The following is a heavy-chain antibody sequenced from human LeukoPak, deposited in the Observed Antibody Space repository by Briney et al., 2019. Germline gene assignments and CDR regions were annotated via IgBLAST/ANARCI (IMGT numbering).Heavy chain of an antibody. Sequence: PSETLSLTCTVSGYSISSGYYWGWIRQPPGKGLEWIGSIYHSGSTYYNPSLKSRVTISVDTSKNQFSLKLSSVTAADTAVYYCARAHYGDYSHDYWYFDLWGRGTLVTVSS. J-gene: IGHJ2*01. V-gene: IGHV4-38-2*02. CDR2: IYHSGST. D-gene: IGHD4-17*01. CDR3: ARAHYGDYSHDYWYFDL. CDR1: GYSISSGYY.